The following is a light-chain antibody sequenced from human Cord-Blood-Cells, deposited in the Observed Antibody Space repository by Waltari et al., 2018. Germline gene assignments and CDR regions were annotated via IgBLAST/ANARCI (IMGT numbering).Light chain of an antibody. CDR1: QGISSY. CDR2: AAS. Sequence: DIQLTQSPSFLSASVGDRVTITCRASQGISSYLAWYQQKPGKAPKLLIYAASTLQSGVPSRFSGSGSVTEFTLTISSLQPEDFATYYCQQLNSYLSITFGQGTRLEIK. J-gene: IGKJ5*01. CDR3: QQLNSYLSIT. V-gene: IGKV1-9*01.